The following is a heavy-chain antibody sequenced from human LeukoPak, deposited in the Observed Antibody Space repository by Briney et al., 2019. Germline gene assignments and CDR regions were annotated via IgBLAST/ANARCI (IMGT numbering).Heavy chain of an antibody. CDR3: ARVGLAVAGTNYYYYGMDV. CDR1: GGSISSYF. CDR2: IYYSGST. V-gene: IGHV4-59*01. J-gene: IGHJ6*02. D-gene: IGHD6-19*01. Sequence: SETLSLTCTVSGGSISSYFWSWIRQPPGKGLEWLGYIYYSGSTSYNPSLKSRGTISVDTSKKQFSLKLSSVTAADTAVYYCARVGLAVAGTNYYYYGMDVWGQGTTVTVSS.